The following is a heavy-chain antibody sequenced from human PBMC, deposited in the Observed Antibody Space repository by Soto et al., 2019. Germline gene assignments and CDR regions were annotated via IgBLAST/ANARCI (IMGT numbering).Heavy chain of an antibody. CDR1: GYKFADYN. V-gene: IGHV1-8*02. Sequence: QVQLVQSGAEVKRPGASVKVSCTTSGYKFADYNMNWVRQATGRGLEWLGYMNSFSGGSDFAPKFQDRLTLTKNTSISTAYLKLTNLRDDDTAVYYCARGSAFQRTGNSDFWGQGTPVTVSS. J-gene: IGHJ4*02. CDR3: ARGSAFQRTGNSDF. CDR2: MNSFSGGS. D-gene: IGHD6-19*01.